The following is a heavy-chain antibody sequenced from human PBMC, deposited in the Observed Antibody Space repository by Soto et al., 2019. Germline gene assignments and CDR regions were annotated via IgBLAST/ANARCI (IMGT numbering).Heavy chain of an antibody. D-gene: IGHD3-22*01. CDR1: GFTFSSYS. V-gene: IGHV3-21*05. Sequence: GGSLRLSCAASGFTFSSYSMNWVRQAPGKGLEWVSYISSSSSYIYYADSVKGRFTISRDNAKNSLYLQMNSLRAEDTAVYYCARTTYYYDSSGLRGAFDIWGQGTMVTVSS. CDR3: ARTTYYYDSSGLRGAFDI. J-gene: IGHJ3*02. CDR2: ISSSSSYI.